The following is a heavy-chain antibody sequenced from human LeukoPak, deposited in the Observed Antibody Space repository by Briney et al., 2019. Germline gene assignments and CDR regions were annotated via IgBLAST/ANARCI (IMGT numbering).Heavy chain of an antibody. CDR1: GGTFSSYA. D-gene: IGHD3-22*01. J-gene: IGHJ3*02. CDR3: ARVNTYYYDSSGLDAFDI. Sequence: SVKVSCKASGGTFSSYAISWVRQAPGQGLEWMGGIIPIFGTANYAQKFQGRVTITADESTSTAYMELSSLRSEDTAVYYCARVNTYYYDSSGLDAFDIWGQGTIVTVSS. CDR2: IIPIFGTA. V-gene: IGHV1-69*13.